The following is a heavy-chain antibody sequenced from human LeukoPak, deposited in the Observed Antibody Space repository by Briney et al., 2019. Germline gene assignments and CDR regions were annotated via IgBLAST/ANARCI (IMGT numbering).Heavy chain of an antibody. Sequence: TGGSLRLSCAASGFTVSSNYMSWVRQAPGKGLEWVANIKQDGSEKYYVDSVKGRFTISRDNAKNSLYLQMNSLRAEDTAVYYCARDYRLLWFGELGYWGQGTLVTVSS. D-gene: IGHD3-10*01. CDR2: IKQDGSEK. CDR1: GFTVSSNY. V-gene: IGHV3-7*04. CDR3: ARDYRLLWFGELGY. J-gene: IGHJ4*02.